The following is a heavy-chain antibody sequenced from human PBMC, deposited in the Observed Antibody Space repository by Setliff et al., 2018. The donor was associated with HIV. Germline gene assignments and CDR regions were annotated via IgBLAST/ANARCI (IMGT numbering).Heavy chain of an antibody. CDR1: GFLVTGYN. J-gene: IGHJ3*01. CDR3: VRPRVFDSFDV. V-gene: IGHV1-2*06. Sequence: ASVKVSCKALGFLVTGYNVHWVRQAPGHGPEWLGRINPNNGGTNYAQKFQGRVTMSLDTSTSTVYLELKALTSDDSAVYYCVRPRVFDSFDVWGPGTMVTVSS. CDR2: INPNNGGT.